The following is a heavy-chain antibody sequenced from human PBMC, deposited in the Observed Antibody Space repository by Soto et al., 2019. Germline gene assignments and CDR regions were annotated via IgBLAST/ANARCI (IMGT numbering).Heavy chain of an antibody. CDR3: ATAEVDY. Sequence: EVQLVESGGGLVQPGGSLRLSCAASGFTFGNSWMHWVRQAPGKGLEWVSRMNSDGSTTNYADSVKGRFTVSRDNAKNTLYLQMNSLRAEDTALYYCATAEVDYWGPGTLVTVSS. CDR1: GFTFGNSW. CDR2: MNSDGSTT. V-gene: IGHV3-74*01. J-gene: IGHJ4*02.